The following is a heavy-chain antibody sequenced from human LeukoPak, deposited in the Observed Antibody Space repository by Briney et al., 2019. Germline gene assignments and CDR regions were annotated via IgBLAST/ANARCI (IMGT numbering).Heavy chain of an antibody. V-gene: IGHV1-69*04. CDR1: GGTFSSYA. J-gene: IGHJ3*02. CDR3: ARKNSSGWYGSDAFDI. CDR2: IIPILGIA. D-gene: IGHD6-19*01. Sequence: SMKVSCKASGGTFSSYAISWVRQAPGQGLEWMGRIIPILGIANYAQKFQGRVTITADKSTSTAYMELSSLRSEDTAVYYCARKNSSGWYGSDAFDIWGQGTMVTVSS.